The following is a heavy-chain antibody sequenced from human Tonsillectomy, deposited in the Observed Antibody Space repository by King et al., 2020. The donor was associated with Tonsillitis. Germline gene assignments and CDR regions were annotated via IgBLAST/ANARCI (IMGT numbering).Heavy chain of an antibody. CDR3: ARVTDYDFWSGFQTGAFDI. V-gene: IGHV4-4*07. D-gene: IGHD3-3*01. CDR2: IYTSGST. J-gene: IGHJ3*02. CDR1: GGSISSYY. Sequence: VQLQESGPGLVKPSETLSLTCTVSGGSISSYYWSWIRQPAGKGLEWIGRIYTSGSTNYNPSLKSRVTMSVDTSKNQFSLKLSTVTAADTAVYYLARVTDYDFWSGFQTGAFDIWGQGTMVTVSS.